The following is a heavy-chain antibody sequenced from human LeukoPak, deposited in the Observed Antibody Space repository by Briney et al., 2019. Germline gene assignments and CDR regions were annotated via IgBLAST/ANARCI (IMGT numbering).Heavy chain of an antibody. CDR3: ARSHDRYCSSTSCYSMTPYYYYYYGMDV. CDR2: IIPIFGTA. D-gene: IGHD2-2*01. V-gene: IGHV1-69*13. Sequence: ASVKVSCKASGGTFISYAISWVRQAPGRGLEWMGGIIPIFGTANYAQKFQGRVTITADESTSTAYMELSSLRSEDTAVYYSARSHDRYCSSTSCYSMTPYYYYYYGMDVWGQGTTVTVSS. J-gene: IGHJ6*02. CDR1: GGTFISYA.